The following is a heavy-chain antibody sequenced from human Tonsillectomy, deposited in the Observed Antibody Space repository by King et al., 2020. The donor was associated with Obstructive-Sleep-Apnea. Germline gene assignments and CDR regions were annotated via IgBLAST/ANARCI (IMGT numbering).Heavy chain of an antibody. V-gene: IGHV3-21*01. D-gene: IGHD6-13*01. CDR3: ARVYIAAAGHTLDY. Sequence: VQLQESGGGLVKPGGSLRLSCAASGFTFSSYSMNWVRQASGKGLEWVSSISSSSTYITYADSVKGRFTISRDNAKNSLYLQMNSLRAEDTAVYYCARVYIAAAGHTLDYWGQGTLVTVSS. J-gene: IGHJ4*02. CDR1: GFTFSSYS. CDR2: ISSSSTYI.